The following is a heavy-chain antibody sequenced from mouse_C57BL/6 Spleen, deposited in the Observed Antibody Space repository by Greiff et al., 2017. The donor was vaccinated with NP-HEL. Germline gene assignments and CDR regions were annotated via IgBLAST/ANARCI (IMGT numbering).Heavy chain of an antibody. CDR2: IDPSDSYT. J-gene: IGHJ4*01. CDR3: VLQGAMDY. V-gene: IGHV1-69*01. Sequence: QVQLQQPGAELVMPGASVKLSCKASGYTFTSYWMHWVKQRPGQGLEWIGEIDPSDSYTNYNQKFKGKSTLTVDKSSSTAYMQLSSLTSEDSAVYYCVLQGAMDYWGQGTSVTVSS. D-gene: IGHD2-1*01. CDR1: GYTFTSYW.